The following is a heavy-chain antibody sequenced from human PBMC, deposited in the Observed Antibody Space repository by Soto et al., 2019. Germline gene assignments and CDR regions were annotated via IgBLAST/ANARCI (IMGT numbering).Heavy chain of an antibody. Sequence: GGSLRLSCAASGFTFSSYAMHWVRQAPGKGLEWVAVISYDGSNKYYADSVKGRFTISRDNSKNTLYLQMNSLRAEDTAVYYCARDDFLRFLEWLSPSYYYYYGMDVWGQGTTVTVSS. CDR2: ISYDGSNK. CDR1: GFTFSSYA. CDR3: ARDDFLRFLEWLSPSYYYYYGMDV. J-gene: IGHJ6*02. V-gene: IGHV3-30-3*01. D-gene: IGHD3-3*01.